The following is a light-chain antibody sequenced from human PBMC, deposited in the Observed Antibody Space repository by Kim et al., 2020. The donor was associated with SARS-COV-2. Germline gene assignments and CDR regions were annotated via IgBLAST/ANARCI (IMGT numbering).Light chain of an antibody. J-gene: IGLJ1*01. CDR3: QSYDNSLSGYV. V-gene: IGLV1-40*01. Sequence: QKVTISCTGSSSNIGAGYYVHWYQQLPGTAPKLLICGNTNRPSGVPDRFSGSKSGTSASLAITGLQAEDEADYCCQSYDNSLSGYVFGTGTKVTVL. CDR1: SSNIGAGYY. CDR2: GNT.